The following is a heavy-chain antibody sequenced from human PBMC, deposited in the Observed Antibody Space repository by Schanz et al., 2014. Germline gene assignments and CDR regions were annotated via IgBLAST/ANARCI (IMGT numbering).Heavy chain of an antibody. D-gene: IGHD3-10*01. CDR1: GFDFNSYS. Sequence: EVRLVESGGGLVQPGGSLRLSCEASGFDFNSYSMNWVRQVPGKGLEWLSYIATSSSTRHYADSVKGRVTISRDNAKISLYLQMNSLRAEDTAVYYCARDFDDRRGYGSGYCLGDCMDVWGQGTTVAVS. V-gene: IGHV3-48*04. CDR3: ARDFDDRRGYGSGYCLGDCMDV. CDR2: IATSSSTR. J-gene: IGHJ6*02.